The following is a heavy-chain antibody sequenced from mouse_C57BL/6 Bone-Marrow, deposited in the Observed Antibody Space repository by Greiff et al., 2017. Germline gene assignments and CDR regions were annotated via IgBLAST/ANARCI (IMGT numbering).Heavy chain of an antibody. CDR3: SRVLLGFDY. J-gene: IGHJ2*01. D-gene: IGHD4-1*01. CDR1: GFTFSSYA. Sequence: EVQVVESGAGLVKPGGSLKLSCAASGFTFSSYAMSWVRQTPEKRLEWVAYISSGGDYIYYADTVKGRFTISRDNAKIPLYLQMSSLNSVDTAMYYCSRVLLGFDYWGQGTPLTVSS. CDR2: ISSGGDYI. V-gene: IGHV5-9-1*02.